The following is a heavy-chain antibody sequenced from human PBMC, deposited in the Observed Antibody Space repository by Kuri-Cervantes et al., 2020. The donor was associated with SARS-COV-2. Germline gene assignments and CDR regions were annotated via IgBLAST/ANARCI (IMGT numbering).Heavy chain of an antibody. CDR2: ISSSGGSI. Sequence: GESLKISCAASGFTFSDYYLTWIRQAPGKGLEWVSYISSSGGSIFYADSVKGRFTISRDNAKSSLYLQMNSLRAEDTAVYYCARDLRLGKSLDYWGQGTLVTVSS. D-gene: IGHD7-27*01. CDR1: GFTFSDYY. J-gene: IGHJ4*02. V-gene: IGHV3-11*04. CDR3: ARDLRLGKSLDY.